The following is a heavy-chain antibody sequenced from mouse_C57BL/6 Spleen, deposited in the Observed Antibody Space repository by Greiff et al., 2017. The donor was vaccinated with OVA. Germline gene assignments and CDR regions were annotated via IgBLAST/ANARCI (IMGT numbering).Heavy chain of an antibody. CDR3: ARGDGSRSFAY. J-gene: IGHJ3*01. CDR1: GFSLTSYG. D-gene: IGHD1-1*01. Sequence: QVQLKESGPGLVAPSQSLSITCTVSGFSLTSYGVHWVRQPPGKGLEWLVVIWRDGSTTYNSALKSRMSTITDNSKSQVFLKMNSLQTDYTAIYYCARGDGSRSFAYGGQGTLVTVSA. CDR2: IWRDGST. V-gene: IGHV2-6*03.